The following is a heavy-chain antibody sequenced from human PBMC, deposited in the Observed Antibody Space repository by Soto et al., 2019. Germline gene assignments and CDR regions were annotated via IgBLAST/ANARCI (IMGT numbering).Heavy chain of an antibody. CDR1: GYTFTGYY. D-gene: IGHD3-10*01. V-gene: IGHV1-2*02. Sequence: QVQLVQSGAEVRKPGASVKVSCKASGYTFTGYYIHWVRQAPGQGLEWMGWTNPTTGGTQYAQKFQGRVTMTRDTSIRIADMELSSLRSDDTAVYYCARPIGSANWFDLWCRGTLVTVSS. CDR2: TNPTTGGT. CDR3: ARPIGSANWFDL. J-gene: IGHJ5*02.